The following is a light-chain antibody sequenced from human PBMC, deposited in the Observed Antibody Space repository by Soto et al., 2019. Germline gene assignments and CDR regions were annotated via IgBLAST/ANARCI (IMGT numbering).Light chain of an antibody. CDR2: RNN. Sequence: VLTQPPSASGTPGQRGTISCSGSSSNIGSDYVYWYQQFPGTAPKLLIYRNNQRPSGVPDRFSGSKSGTSASLAISGLRSEDEADYYCAAWDDSLSGYVFGTGTKVTVL. J-gene: IGLJ1*01. CDR3: AAWDDSLSGYV. CDR1: SSNIGSDY. V-gene: IGLV1-47*01.